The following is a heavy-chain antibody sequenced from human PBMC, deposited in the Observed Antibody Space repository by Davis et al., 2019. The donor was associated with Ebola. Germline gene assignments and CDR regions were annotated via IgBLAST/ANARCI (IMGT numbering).Heavy chain of an antibody. CDR2: IRSKANSYAT. V-gene: IGHV3-73*01. Sequence: GESLKISCAASGFTFSGSAMHWVRQASGKGLEWVGRIRSKANSYATAYAASVKGRFTISRDDSKNTAYLQMNSLKTEYTAVYYCTSTAGSVDYWGQGTLVTVSS. D-gene: IGHD1-26*01. J-gene: IGHJ4*02. CDR1: GFTFSGSA. CDR3: TSTAGSVDY.